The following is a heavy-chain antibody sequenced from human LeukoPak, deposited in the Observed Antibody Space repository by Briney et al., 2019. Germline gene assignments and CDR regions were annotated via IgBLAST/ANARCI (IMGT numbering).Heavy chain of an antibody. D-gene: IGHD3-9*01. CDR3: ATYYGILTGYYR. Sequence: GASVKVSCKASGGTFSSYAISWARQAPGQGLEWMGGIIPIFGTANYAQKFQGRVTITADESTSTAYMELSSLRSEDTAVYYCATYYGILTGYYRWGQGTLVTVSS. CDR1: GGTFSSYA. CDR2: IIPIFGTA. J-gene: IGHJ4*02. V-gene: IGHV1-69*13.